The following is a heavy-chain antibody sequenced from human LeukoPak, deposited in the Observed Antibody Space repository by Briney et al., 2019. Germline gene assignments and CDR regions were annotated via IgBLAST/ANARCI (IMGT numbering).Heavy chain of an antibody. V-gene: IGHV3-74*01. CDR1: GFTFSSYS. CDR3: AKEEVAVADTNLYYYYMDV. J-gene: IGHJ6*03. CDR2: INSDGSST. D-gene: IGHD6-19*01. Sequence: GGSLRLSCAASGFTFSSYSMNWVRQAPGKGLVWVSRINSDGSSTTYADSVKGRFTISRDNAKNTLYLQMNSLRAEDTAVYYCAKEEVAVADTNLYYYYMDVWGKGTTVTVSS.